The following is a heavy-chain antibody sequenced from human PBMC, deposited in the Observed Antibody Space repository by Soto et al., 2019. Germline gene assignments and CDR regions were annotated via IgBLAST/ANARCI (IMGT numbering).Heavy chain of an antibody. CDR3: ARDLKMGSSSVFLLDYYYGMGV. J-gene: IGHJ6*02. D-gene: IGHD6-6*01. Sequence: SLRLSCAASGFTFGSYGMHWVRKAPGKGLEWVAVIWYDGSNKYYANSVKGRFTISRDNSKNTLYLQMNSLRAEDTAVYYCARDLKMGSSSVFLLDYYYGMGVGGQGTTVSVTS. CDR1: GFTFGSYG. V-gene: IGHV3-33*01. CDR2: IWYDGSNK.